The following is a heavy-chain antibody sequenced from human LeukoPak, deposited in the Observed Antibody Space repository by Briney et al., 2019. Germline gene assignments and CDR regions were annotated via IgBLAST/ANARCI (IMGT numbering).Heavy chain of an antibody. J-gene: IGHJ5*02. CDR3: ARDLGEYYDSSGYTWFDP. V-gene: IGHV1-2*02. Sequence: ASVKVSCKASGYTFTGYYMHWVRQAPGQGLEWMGWINPNSGGTNYAQKFQGRVTMTRDTSISTAYMELSRLRSDDTAVYYCARDLGEYYDSSGYTWFDPGGQGTLVTVSS. CDR1: GYTFTGYY. D-gene: IGHD3-22*01. CDR2: INPNSGGT.